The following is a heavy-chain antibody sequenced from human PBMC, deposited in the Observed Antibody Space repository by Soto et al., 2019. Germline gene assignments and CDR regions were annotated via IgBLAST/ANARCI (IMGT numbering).Heavy chain of an antibody. CDR1: GYSFTTYW. CDR3: ARHEQFYYYYYGMDV. Sequence: GGSLKISCKASGYSFTTYWIAWVRQMPGEGLEWMGIINPGDSDIRYSPSFQGQVTISADNSISTAYLQWSSLKASDTAMYYCARHEQFYYYYYGMDVWGQGTAVTVSS. D-gene: IGHD4-4*01. J-gene: IGHJ6*02. V-gene: IGHV5-51*01. CDR2: INPGDSDI.